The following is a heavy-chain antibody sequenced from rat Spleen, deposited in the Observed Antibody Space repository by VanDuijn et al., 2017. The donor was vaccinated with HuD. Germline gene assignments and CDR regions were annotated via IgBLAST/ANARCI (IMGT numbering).Heavy chain of an antibody. V-gene: IGHV5-25*01. CDR1: GFSFSDYY. J-gene: IGHJ1*01. Sequence: EVELVESDGGLVQPGRSLKLSCVVSGFSFSDYYMAWVRQAPTKGLEWVASISPSGGSTYYRDSVKGRFTVSRDNAKSTLYLQMDSLRSEDTATYYCARRHVYYWYFDFWGPGTMVTVSS. CDR2: ISPSGGST. CDR3: ARRHVYYWYFDF.